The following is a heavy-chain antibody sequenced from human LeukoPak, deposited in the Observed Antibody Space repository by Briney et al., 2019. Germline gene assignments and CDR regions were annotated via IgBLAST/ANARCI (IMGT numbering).Heavy chain of an antibody. CDR1: GFTVSSNY. D-gene: IGHD1-1*01. J-gene: IGHJ3*02. CDR3: AREAIGTTKSDDAFDI. V-gene: IGHV3-53*05. Sequence: GGSLRLSCAASGFTVSSNYMSRVRQAPGKGLEWVSVIYSGGSTYYADSVKGRFAITRDNSKNTLFLQMNSLRAEDTAVYYCAREAIGTTKSDDAFDIWGQGTMVTVSS. CDR2: IYSGGST.